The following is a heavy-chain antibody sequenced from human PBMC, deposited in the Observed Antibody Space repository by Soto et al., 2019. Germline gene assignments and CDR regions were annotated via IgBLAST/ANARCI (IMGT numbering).Heavy chain of an antibody. J-gene: IGHJ4*02. CDR2: IKQDGSEK. CDR1: GLTFSNYW. V-gene: IGHV3-7*03. D-gene: IGHD5-12*01. CDR3: ARQRWLQLRYFDY. Sequence: EVQLVESGGGLVQPGGSLRLSCAASGLTFSNYWMSWVRQATGKGLEWVANIKQDGSEKYYVDSVRGRFTISRDNVRNSLYLQMNGLRAEDTAVYYCARQRWLQLRYFDYWGQGTLVTVSS.